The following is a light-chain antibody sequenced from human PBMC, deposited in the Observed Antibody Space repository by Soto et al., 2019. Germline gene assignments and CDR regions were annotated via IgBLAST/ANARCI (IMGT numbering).Light chain of an antibody. CDR3: QQSYSLLT. CDR2: AAS. Sequence: DIQMTQSPSTLSASVGDRVTITCRASQSISTRLARYQQKPGKAPKILIYAASSLQSGVPSRFSGSRSGTDFTLTISSLQPEDFATYYCQQSYSLLTFGGGTKVDI. CDR1: QSISTR. J-gene: IGKJ4*01. V-gene: IGKV1-39*01.